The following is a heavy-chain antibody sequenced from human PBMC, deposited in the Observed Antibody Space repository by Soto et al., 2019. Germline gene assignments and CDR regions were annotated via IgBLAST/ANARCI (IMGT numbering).Heavy chain of an antibody. Sequence: TSETLSLTCTVSGGSISSYYWSWIRQPPGKGLEWIGYIYYSGSTNYNPSLKSRVTISVDTSKNQFSLKLSSVTAADTAVYYCARLGGYSYGFAYYYYYMDFWGKGTTVTGLL. J-gene: IGHJ6*03. V-gene: IGHV4-59*08. CDR1: GGSISSYY. CDR3: ARLGGYSYGFAYYYYYMDF. CDR2: IYYSGST. D-gene: IGHD5-18*01.